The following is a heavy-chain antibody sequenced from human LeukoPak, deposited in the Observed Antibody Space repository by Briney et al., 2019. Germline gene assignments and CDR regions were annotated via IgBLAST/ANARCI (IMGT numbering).Heavy chain of an antibody. D-gene: IGHD5-12*01. CDR3: ARGGGYDFKNYYYGMDV. CDR1: GYTFTSYD. CDR2: MNPNSGNT. Sequence: ASVKVSCKASGYTFTSYDINWVRQATGHRLEWMGWMNPNSGNTGYAQKFQGRVTMTRNTSISTAYMELSSLRSEDTAVYYCARGGGYDFKNYYYGMDVWGQGTTVTVSS. J-gene: IGHJ6*02. V-gene: IGHV1-8*01.